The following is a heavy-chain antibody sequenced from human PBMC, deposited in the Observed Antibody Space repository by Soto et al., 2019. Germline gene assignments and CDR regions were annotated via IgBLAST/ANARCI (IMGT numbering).Heavy chain of an antibody. CDR3: AKDDVSGDGLWLVSA. CDR1: GFSFHTYA. J-gene: IGHJ5*02. CDR2: ITGSGSSI. V-gene: IGHV3-23*01. Sequence: VGSLRIYCIASGFSFHTYAMICVRQAPGKGQDWFSCITGSGSSIQYTASVKGRFTLSRDNSKNTVYLQMDYLRAEDTAMYYCAKDDVSGDGLWLVSAWGQGTPVTVSS. D-gene: IGHD2-21*02.